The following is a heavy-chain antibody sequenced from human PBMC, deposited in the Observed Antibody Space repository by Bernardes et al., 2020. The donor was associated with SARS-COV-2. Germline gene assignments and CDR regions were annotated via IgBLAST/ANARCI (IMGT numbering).Heavy chain of an antibody. Sequence: GGSLRLSCAASGFTFSSYGMHWVRQAPGKGLEWVAVIWYDGSNKYYADSVKGRFTISRENAMNSLFLQMNSLRAGDTAVYYCARGAPTGSWFGFDPWGQGTLVTVSS. CDR3: ARGAPTGSWFGFDP. CDR2: IWYDGSNK. J-gene: IGHJ5*02. V-gene: IGHV3-33*01. D-gene: IGHD6-13*01. CDR1: GFTFSSYG.